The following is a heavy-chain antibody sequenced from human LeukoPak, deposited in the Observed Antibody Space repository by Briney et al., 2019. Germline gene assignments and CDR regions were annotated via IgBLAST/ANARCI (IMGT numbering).Heavy chain of an antibody. V-gene: IGHV3-74*01. J-gene: IGHJ4*02. D-gene: IGHD4-17*01. Sequence: GGSLRLSCAASGFTFSKYWMHWVRQAPGKGLVRVSRVKSDGTYTSYADSVKGRFTISRDNAKNTLYLQMNSLRAEDTAVYYCVKDDDQYGVDYWGQGTLVTVSS. CDR3: VKDDDQYGVDY. CDR1: GFTFSKYW. CDR2: VKSDGTYT.